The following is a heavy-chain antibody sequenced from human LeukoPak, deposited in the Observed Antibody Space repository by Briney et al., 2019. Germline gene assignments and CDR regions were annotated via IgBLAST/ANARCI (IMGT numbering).Heavy chain of an antibody. CDR1: GYAFSHYG. CDR3: ARSVEGAVSYYWLDP. V-gene: IGHV1-18*01. J-gene: IGHJ5*02. CDR2: ITTYNGNT. Sequence: ASVKVSCKASGYAFSHYGISWVRQAPGQGLEWMGWITTYNGNTKYAQKFQGRVTMITYTSTTTAYMELRDLRSDNTAMYYCARSVEGAVSYYWLDPWGQGTLVTVSS. D-gene: IGHD3-10*01.